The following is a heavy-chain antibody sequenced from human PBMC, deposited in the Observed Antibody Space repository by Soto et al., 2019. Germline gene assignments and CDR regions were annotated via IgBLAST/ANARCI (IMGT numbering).Heavy chain of an antibody. D-gene: IGHD3-10*01. V-gene: IGHV3-23*01. Sequence: EGQLLESGGGLVQPGGSLRLSCAASGFTFSSYAMSWVRQAPGKGLEWVSAISGSGGSTYYADSVKGRFTISRDNSKNTLYMQMNSLRAEDTAVYYCAKFSPLPYCSGSYYTTPDHDYWGQGTLVTVSS. J-gene: IGHJ4*02. CDR1: GFTFSSYA. CDR2: ISGSGGST. CDR3: AKFSPLPYCSGSYYTTPDHDY.